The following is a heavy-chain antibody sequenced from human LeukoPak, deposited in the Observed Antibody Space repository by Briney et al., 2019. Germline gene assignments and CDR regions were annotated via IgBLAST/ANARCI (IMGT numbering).Heavy chain of an antibody. CDR3: ARGLWSSGWGY. D-gene: IGHD6-19*01. CDR2: INHSGST. J-gene: IGHJ4*02. CDR1: GGSFSGYY. Sequence: PSETLSFTCAVYGGSFSGYYWSWIRQPPGKGLEWIGEINHSGSTNYNPSLKSRVTISVDTSKNQFSLKLSSVTAADTAVYYCARGLWSSGWGYWGQGTLVTVSS. V-gene: IGHV4-34*01.